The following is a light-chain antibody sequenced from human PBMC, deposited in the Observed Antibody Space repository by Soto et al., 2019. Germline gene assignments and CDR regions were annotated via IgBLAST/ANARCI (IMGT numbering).Light chain of an antibody. V-gene: IGKV3-20*01. Sequence: EIVLTQSPGTLSLSPGERATLSCRASQSASSSYLAWYQQKPGQAPRLLIYGASSRATGIPDRFSGSGSGTDFTLTIGRLEPEDFAVYYCQQYSSSPPLTFGGGTKVEIK. J-gene: IGKJ4*01. CDR3: QQYSSSPPLT. CDR1: QSASSSY. CDR2: GAS.